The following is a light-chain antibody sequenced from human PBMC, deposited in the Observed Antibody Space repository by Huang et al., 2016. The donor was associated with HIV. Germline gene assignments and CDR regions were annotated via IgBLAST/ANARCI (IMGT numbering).Light chain of an antibody. CDR1: QNVNTD. CDR3: QQYNNWPPLT. CDR2: GAS. J-gene: IGKJ4*01. V-gene: IGKV3-15*01. Sequence: EVVMTQSPAILSVSPGERATLSCRASQNVNTDLAGYKQNPGKPPTLLIYGASTRATDIPARFSGSGSETEFTLTISGLQSEDFAIYYCQQYNNWPPLTFGGGTKVEI.